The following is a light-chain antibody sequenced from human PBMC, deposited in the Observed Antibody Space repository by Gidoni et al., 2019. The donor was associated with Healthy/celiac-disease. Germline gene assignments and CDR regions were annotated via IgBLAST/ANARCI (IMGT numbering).Light chain of an antibody. CDR1: SSAVGSYNL. CDR2: EGS. V-gene: IGLV2-23*01. CDR3: CSYAGSSTWV. J-gene: IGLJ2*01. Sequence: QSALTQPASVSGSPGQAITISCTGTSSAVGSYNLVSWYQQQPGKAPKLMMYEGSKRPSGVSNRFSGSKSGNTDSLTISGLQAEDEADYYCCSYAGSSTWVFGGGTKLTVL.